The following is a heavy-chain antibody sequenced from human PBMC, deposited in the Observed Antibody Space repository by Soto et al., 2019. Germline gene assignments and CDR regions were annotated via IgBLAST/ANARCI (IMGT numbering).Heavy chain of an antibody. J-gene: IGHJ4*02. D-gene: IGHD3-22*01. CDR3: TTGDYYDSSLIDY. CDR2: IKSKTDGGTA. CDR1: GFTFSNAW. V-gene: IGHV3-15*01. Sequence: PGGSLRLSCAPSGFTFSNAWMSWVRQAPGKGLEWVGRIKSKTDGGTADYAAPVKGRFTISRDDSKNTLYLQMNSLKTEDTAVYYCTTGDYYDSSLIDYWGQGTLVTVSS.